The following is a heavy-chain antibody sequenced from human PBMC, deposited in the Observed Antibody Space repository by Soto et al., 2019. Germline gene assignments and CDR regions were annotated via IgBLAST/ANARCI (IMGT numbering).Heavy chain of an antibody. V-gene: IGHV4-34*01. D-gene: IGHD4-17*01. CDR1: GGSFSGYY. CDR3: ARGTLTTVTTWKSYYYYGMDV. CDR2: INHSGST. Sequence: SETLSLTCAVYGGSFSGYYWSWIRQPPGKGLEWIGEINHSGSTNYNPSLKGRVTISVDTSKNQFSLKLSSVTAADTAVYYCARGTLTTVTTWKSYYYYGMDVWGQGTTVTVS. J-gene: IGHJ6*02.